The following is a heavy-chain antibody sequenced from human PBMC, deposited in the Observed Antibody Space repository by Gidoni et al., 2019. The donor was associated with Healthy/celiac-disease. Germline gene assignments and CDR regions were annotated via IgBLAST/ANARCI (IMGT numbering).Heavy chain of an antibody. CDR3: ARHSWGYSYGYGGFDY. D-gene: IGHD5-18*01. Sequence: QLQLQESGPGLVKPSETLSLTCTVSGCSISSSSYYWGWILQPPGKGLEWNGCIYYSGSTYYNPSLKSRVTISVDTSKNQFSLKLSSVTAADTAVYYCARHSWGYSYGYGGFDYWGQGTLVTVSS. V-gene: IGHV4-39*01. CDR1: GCSISSSSYY. CDR2: IYYSGST. J-gene: IGHJ4*02.